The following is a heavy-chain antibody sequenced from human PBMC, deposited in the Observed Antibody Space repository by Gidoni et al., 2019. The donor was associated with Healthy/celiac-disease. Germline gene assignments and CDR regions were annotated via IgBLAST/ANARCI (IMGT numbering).Heavy chain of an antibody. CDR1: GFTFSSYE. J-gene: IGHJ3*02. D-gene: IGHD3-10*01. CDR2: ISSSGSTI. CDR3: ARDADGLGSTPGDAFDI. V-gene: IGHV3-48*03. Sequence: EVQLVESGGGLVQPGGSLRLSCAASGFTFSSYEMNWVRQAPGKGLEWVSYISSSGSTIYYADSVKGRFTLSRDNAKNSLYLQMNSLRAEDTAVYYCARDADGLGSTPGDAFDIWGQGTMVTVSS.